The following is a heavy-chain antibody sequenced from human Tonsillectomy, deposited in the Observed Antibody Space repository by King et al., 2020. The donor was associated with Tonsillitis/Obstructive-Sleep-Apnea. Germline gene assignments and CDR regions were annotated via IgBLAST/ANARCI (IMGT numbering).Heavy chain of an antibody. Sequence: VQLQESGPGLVKPSETLSLTCTVSGGSISSYYWSWIRQPPGKGLEWIGYIYYSGSTNYNPSLKSRVTISVDTSKNQFSLKLSSVTAADTAVYYCARSPVIYYYGSGSLRFDPWGQGTLVTVSS. J-gene: IGHJ5*02. CDR1: GGSISSYY. CDR2: IYYSGST. D-gene: IGHD3-10*01. V-gene: IGHV4-59*01. CDR3: ARSPVIYYYGSGSLRFDP.